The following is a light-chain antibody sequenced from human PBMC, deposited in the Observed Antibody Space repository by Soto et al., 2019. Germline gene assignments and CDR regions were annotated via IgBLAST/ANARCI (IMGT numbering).Light chain of an antibody. J-gene: IGKJ1*01. CDR3: QQYENYWT. CDR2: DAS. Sequence: DIQMTQSPSTLSATAGDRVTITCRASQSISSWLAWYQQKPGKAPKLLIYDASNLESGVPSRFSGSGSGTEFTLTISNLQPDDIATYYCQQYENYWTFGQWTKVEIK. V-gene: IGKV1-5*01. CDR1: QSISSW.